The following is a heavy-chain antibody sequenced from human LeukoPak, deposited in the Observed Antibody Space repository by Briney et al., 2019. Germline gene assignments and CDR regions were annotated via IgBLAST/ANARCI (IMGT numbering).Heavy chain of an antibody. CDR3: ARDFSTAAPGIDY. Sequence: GGSLRLSCAASGLTFSSYAMSWVRQAPGKGLEWVSSISSSSSDIFYADSVKGRFTISRDNAENSLFLQMNSLRAEDTAVYYCARDFSTAAPGIDYWGQGTLVTVSS. CDR1: GLTFSSYA. CDR2: ISSSSSDI. J-gene: IGHJ4*02. V-gene: IGHV3-21*01. D-gene: IGHD6-13*01.